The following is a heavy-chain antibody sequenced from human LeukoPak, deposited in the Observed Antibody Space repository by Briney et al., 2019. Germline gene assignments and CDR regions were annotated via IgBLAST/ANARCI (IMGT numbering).Heavy chain of an antibody. Sequence: SVKVSRKASGGTFSSYAISWVRQAPGQGLEWMGGIIPIFGTADYAQKFQGRVTITTDESTSTAYMELSSLRSEDTAVYYCARVPVVPAATYYYYYMDVWGKGTTVTVSS. CDR2: IIPIFGTA. J-gene: IGHJ6*03. V-gene: IGHV1-69*05. CDR1: GGTFSSYA. D-gene: IGHD2-2*01. CDR3: ARVPVVPAATYYYYYMDV.